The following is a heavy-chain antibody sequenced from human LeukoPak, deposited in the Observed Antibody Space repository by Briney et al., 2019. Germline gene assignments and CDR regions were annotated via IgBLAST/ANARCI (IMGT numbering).Heavy chain of an antibody. Sequence: GGSLRLSCAASGFTFSTFAMIWVRQPPGKGLEWVSSIFPSGGEIHYADSVRGRFTISRDNSKNTLFLQMNSLRAEDTAVYYCAKEASRGSSFAYTPIEKPYYLDYWGQGTLVTVSS. V-gene: IGHV3-23*01. CDR1: GFTFSTFA. J-gene: IGHJ4*02. CDR3: AKEASRGSSFAYTPIEKPYYLDY. D-gene: IGHD5-18*01. CDR2: IFPSGGEI.